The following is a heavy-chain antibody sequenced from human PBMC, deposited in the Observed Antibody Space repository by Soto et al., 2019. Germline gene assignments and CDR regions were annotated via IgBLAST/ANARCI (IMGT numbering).Heavy chain of an antibody. D-gene: IGHD3-10*01. CDR1: GYTFTSYG. CDR2: ISAYNGNT. Sequence: ASVKVSGNASGYTFTSYGISWVRQAPGQGLEWMGWISAYNGNTNYAQKLQGRVTMTTDTSTSTAYMELRSLRSDDPAGYYCAGTMVRMYTRWFDPWGQGTLVTVSS. V-gene: IGHV1-18*04. CDR3: AGTMVRMYTRWFDP. J-gene: IGHJ5*02.